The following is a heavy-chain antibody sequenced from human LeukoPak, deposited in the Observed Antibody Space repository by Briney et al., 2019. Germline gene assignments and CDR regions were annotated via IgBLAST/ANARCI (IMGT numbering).Heavy chain of an antibody. D-gene: IGHD3-16*01. CDR1: GFTFSSYI. V-gene: IGHV3-21*01. J-gene: IGHJ4*02. CDR3: ARGRGSGNDLDC. Sequence: GGSLRLSCAASGFTFSSYIMNWVRQAPGKGLEWVSSISSSSHYIHYADSVKGRFTISRDNAKNSLYLQMNSLRAEDTAVYYCARGRGSGNDLDCWGQGTLVTVSS. CDR2: ISSSSHYI.